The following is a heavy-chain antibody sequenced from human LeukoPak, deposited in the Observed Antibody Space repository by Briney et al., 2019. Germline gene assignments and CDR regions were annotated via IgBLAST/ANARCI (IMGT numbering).Heavy chain of an antibody. CDR1: GFTFSSYS. J-gene: IGHJ3*02. D-gene: IGHD7-27*01. CDR2: ISSSSSYI. V-gene: IGHV3-21*01. CDR3: ASDFNWGRAFDI. Sequence: KSGGSLRLSCAASGFTFSSYSMNWVRQAPGKGLEWVSSISSSSSYIYYADSVKGRFTISRDNAKNSQYLQMNSLRAEDTAVYYCASDFNWGRAFDIWGQGTMVTVSS.